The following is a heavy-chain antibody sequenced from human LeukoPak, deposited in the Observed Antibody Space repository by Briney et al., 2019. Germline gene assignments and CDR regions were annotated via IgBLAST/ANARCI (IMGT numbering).Heavy chain of an antibody. CDR2: IYYTGST. CDR3: ARAVMMVRGVIIGGYWFDP. Sequence: SETLSLTCTVSGGSVSSGSYYWTWIRQPPGKGLEWIGYIYYTGSTNYNPSLKSRVTISVDTSRNQFSLKLNSVAAADTAVYYCARAVMMVRGVIIGGYWFDPWGQGTLVTVSS. J-gene: IGHJ5*02. V-gene: IGHV4-61*01. CDR1: GGSVSSGSYY. D-gene: IGHD3-10*01.